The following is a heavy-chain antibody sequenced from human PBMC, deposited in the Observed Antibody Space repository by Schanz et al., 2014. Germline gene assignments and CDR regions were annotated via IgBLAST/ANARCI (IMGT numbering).Heavy chain of an antibody. CDR1: GFTVNTNY. CDR3: ARDGGRDGYTLAFDV. D-gene: IGHD5-12*01. Sequence: EVQLVESGGGLVQPGGSLRLSCAASGFTVNTNYMSWVRQAPGKGLEWISSMYINSGSTQYADSVKGRFIISRDSSKNTLFLQMNSLRAEDTAVYFCARDGGRDGYTLAFDVWGQGTLVTVSS. V-gene: IGHV3-66*01. J-gene: IGHJ3*01. CDR2: MYINSGST.